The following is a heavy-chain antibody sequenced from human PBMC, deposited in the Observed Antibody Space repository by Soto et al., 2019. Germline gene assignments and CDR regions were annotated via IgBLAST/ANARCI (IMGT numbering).Heavy chain of an antibody. V-gene: IGHV1-69*06. CDR2: IIPISGTA. J-gene: IGHJ4*02. D-gene: IGHD5-12*01. CDR1: GGTFSSYA. CDR3: ARVRGGYNLFYYFDY. Sequence: GASVKVSCKASGGTFSSYAISWVRQAPGQGLEWMGGIIPISGTANYAQKFQGRVTITADKSTSTAYMELSSLRSEDTAVYYCARVRGGYNLFYYFDYWGQGTLVTVSS.